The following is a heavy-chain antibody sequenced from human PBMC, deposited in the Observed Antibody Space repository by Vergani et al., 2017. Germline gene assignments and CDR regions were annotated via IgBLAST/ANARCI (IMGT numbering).Heavy chain of an antibody. CDR1: GFTFSGSA. CDR2: IRSKANSYAT. CDR3: AKGSRSSWYPYFDY. Sequence: EVQLVESGGGLVQPGGSLKLSCAASGFTFSGSAMHWVRQASGKGLEWVGRIRSKANSYATAYAASVKGRFTISRDDSKNTLYLQMNSLRAEDTAVYYCAKGSRSSWYPYFDYWGQGTLVTVSS. V-gene: IGHV3-73*01. D-gene: IGHD6-13*01. J-gene: IGHJ4*02.